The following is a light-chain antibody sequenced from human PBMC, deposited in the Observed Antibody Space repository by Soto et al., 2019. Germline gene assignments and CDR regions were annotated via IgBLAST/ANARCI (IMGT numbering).Light chain of an antibody. CDR2: EDI. CDR1: SSDVGSYSL. V-gene: IGLV2-23*01. J-gene: IGLJ1*01. Sequence: QSVLTQPASVSGSPGQSITISCTGTSSDVGSYSLVSWYQHHPGKAPQLMIYEDIKRPSGVSNRFSGSKSGNTASLTISGLQAEDEADYYCCSYASSSSYVFGTGTKVTVL. CDR3: CSYASSSSYV.